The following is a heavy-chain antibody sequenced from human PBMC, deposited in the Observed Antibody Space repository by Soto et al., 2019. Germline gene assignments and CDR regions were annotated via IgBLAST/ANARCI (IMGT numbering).Heavy chain of an antibody. V-gene: IGHV5-51*01. Sequence: PGESLKISCKGSGYTFASYWIAWVRQMPGKGLEWMGIIYPNDFDTKYSPSFQGQVTISADKSISTAYPQWDSLKASDTAMYYCARQSATSPTYHYYEMDVWGQGTLVTVSS. CDR2: IYPNDFDT. D-gene: IGHD1-1*01. CDR1: GYTFASYW. J-gene: IGHJ6*02. CDR3: ARQSATSPTYHYYEMDV.